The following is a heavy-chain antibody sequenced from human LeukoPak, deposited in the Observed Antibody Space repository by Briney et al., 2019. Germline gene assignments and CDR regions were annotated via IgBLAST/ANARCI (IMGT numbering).Heavy chain of an antibody. CDR2: IYPDDSDT. D-gene: IGHD1-26*01. CDR3: ARQTYSRGAFDI. Sequence: GEPLKISCKGSGFSFTSYWIGWVRQMPGKGLEWMGIIYPDDSDTRYSPSFQGQVTISADKSISTAYLQWSSLKASDTAMYYCARQTYSRGAFDIWGQGTMVTVSS. V-gene: IGHV5-51*01. J-gene: IGHJ3*02. CDR1: GFSFTSYW.